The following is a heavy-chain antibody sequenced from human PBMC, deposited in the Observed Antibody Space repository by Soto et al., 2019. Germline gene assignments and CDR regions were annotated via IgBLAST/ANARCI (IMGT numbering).Heavy chain of an antibody. V-gene: IGHV3-23*01. J-gene: IGHJ4*02. CDR3: AEDYPGYCSSTSCYGPFDY. D-gene: IGHD2-2*03. Sequence: LRLSCAASGFTFSSYAMSWVRQAPGKGLEWVSAISGSGGSTYYADPVKGRFTISRDNSKNTLYLQMNSLRAEDTAVYYCAEDYPGYCSSTSCYGPFDYWGQGTLVTVS. CDR2: ISGSGGST. CDR1: GFTFSSYA.